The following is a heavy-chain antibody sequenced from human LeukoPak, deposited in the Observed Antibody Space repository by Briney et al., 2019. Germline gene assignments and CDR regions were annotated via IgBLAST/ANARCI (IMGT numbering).Heavy chain of an antibody. CDR2: ISSSATYI. D-gene: IGHD4-17*01. Sequence: GRTLRPSCAGSGFTFSSYTMNRVRQAPGHGLEWVASISSSATYIYYANSLRGRFTISRDDAKKSVFLHMDSLRAEDRAVYFCATWDDYGDFVAFEYWGQGTLVTVSS. CDR1: GFTFSSYT. J-gene: IGHJ4*02. V-gene: IGHV3-21*01. CDR3: ATWDDYGDFVAFEY.